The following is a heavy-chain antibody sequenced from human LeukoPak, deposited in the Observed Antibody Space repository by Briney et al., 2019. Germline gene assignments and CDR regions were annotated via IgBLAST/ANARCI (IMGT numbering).Heavy chain of an antibody. Sequence: SVKVSCKASAGTFSSYAISCVRQAPGQGLEWMGGIIPIFGTANYAQKFQGRVTITTDESTSTAYMELSSLRSEDTAVYYCARAREMATVNWFDPWGQGTLVTVSS. CDR2: IIPIFGTA. CDR3: ARAREMATVNWFDP. V-gene: IGHV1-69*05. J-gene: IGHJ5*02. D-gene: IGHD5-24*01. CDR1: AGTFSSYA.